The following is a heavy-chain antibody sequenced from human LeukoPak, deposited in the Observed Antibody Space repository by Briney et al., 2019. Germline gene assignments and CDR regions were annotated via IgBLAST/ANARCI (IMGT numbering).Heavy chain of an antibody. J-gene: IGHJ5*02. CDR3: ARDRDSSSPRSAGPEQFDP. Sequence: GASVKASCKASGYTFTSYYMHWVRQAPGQGLEWMGIINPSGGSTSYAQKFQGRVTMTRDTSTSTVYMELSSLRSEDTAVYYCARDRDSSSPRSAGPEQFDPWGQGTLVTVSS. D-gene: IGHD6-6*01. CDR2: INPSGGST. CDR1: GYTFTSYY. V-gene: IGHV1-46*01.